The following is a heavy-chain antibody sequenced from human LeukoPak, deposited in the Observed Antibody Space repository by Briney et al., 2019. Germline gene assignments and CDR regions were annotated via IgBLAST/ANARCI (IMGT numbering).Heavy chain of an antibody. J-gene: IGHJ6*03. CDR3: ANNPVGGSFLFYYYYMDV. D-gene: IGHD1-26*01. Sequence: PSETLSLTCTVSGGSISSYYWSWVRRPPGKGLEWVGFVYYTGSTNYSPSLNSRVTISVDTSKNQFSLKLRSVTAADTAVYYCANNPVGGSFLFYYYYMDVWGKGTTVTVSS. V-gene: IGHV4-59*01. CDR2: VYYTGST. CDR1: GGSISSYY.